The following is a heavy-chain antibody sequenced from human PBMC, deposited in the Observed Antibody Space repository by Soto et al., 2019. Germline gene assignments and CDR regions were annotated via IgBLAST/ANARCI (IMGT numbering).Heavy chain of an antibody. CDR2: IIPIFGTA. CDR1: GGTFSSYA. D-gene: IGHD6-6*01. V-gene: IGHV1-69*13. Sequence: RASVKVSCKASGGTFSSYAISWVRQAPGQGLEWMGGIIPIFGTANYAQKFQGRVTITADESTSTAYMELSSLRSEDTAVYYCAREQLAGAFDIWGQGTMVTVSS. J-gene: IGHJ3*02. CDR3: AREQLAGAFDI.